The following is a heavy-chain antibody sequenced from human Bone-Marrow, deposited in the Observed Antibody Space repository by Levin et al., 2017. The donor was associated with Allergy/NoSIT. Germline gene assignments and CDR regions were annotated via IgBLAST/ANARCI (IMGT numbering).Heavy chain of an antibody. Sequence: SQTLSLTCAISGDSVSSNSAAWNWIRQSPSRGLEWLGRTYYRSKWYNDYAVSVKSRITINPDTSKNQFSLQLNSVTPEDTAVYYCARETPIIAVAGTQGAFDIWGQGTMVTVSS. CDR2: TYYRSKWYN. J-gene: IGHJ3*02. V-gene: IGHV6-1*01. CDR3: ARETPIIAVAGTQGAFDI. CDR1: GDSVSSNSAA. D-gene: IGHD6-19*01.